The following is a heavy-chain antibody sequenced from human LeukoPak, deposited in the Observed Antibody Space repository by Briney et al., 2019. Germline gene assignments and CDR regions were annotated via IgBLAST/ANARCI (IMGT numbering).Heavy chain of an antibody. V-gene: IGHV1-24*01. CDR1: GYTLTESS. Sequence: ASVKVSCKVSGYTLTESSTHWVRQAPGKGLEWMGGFDPEDGETIYAQKFQGRVTMTEDTSTDTAYMELSSLRSEDTAVCYCATVGTYDSSGYYHDYWGQGTLVTVSS. CDR2: FDPEDGET. D-gene: IGHD3-22*01. J-gene: IGHJ4*02. CDR3: ATVGTYDSSGYYHDY.